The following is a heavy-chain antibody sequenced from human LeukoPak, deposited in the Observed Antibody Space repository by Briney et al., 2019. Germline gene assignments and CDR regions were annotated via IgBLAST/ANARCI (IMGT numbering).Heavy chain of an antibody. V-gene: IGHV3-49*04. CDR1: GFSFGDYP. CDR3: TRVIAARGWYYYYYMDV. CDR2: ISSKSYGGTT. J-gene: IGHJ6*03. Sequence: GGSLRLSCTTSGFSFGDYPISWVRQAPGKGLEWVSFISSKSYGGTTESAASVKSRFTISRDDSKSIAYLQMNSLKIEDTGVYYCTRVIAARGWYYYYYMDVWGKGTTVTVSS. D-gene: IGHD6-6*01.